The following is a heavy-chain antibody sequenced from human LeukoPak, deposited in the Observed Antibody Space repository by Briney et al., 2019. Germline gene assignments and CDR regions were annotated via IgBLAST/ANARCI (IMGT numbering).Heavy chain of an antibody. CDR1: GFTFSNSW. CDR2: IKKDGSEK. J-gene: IGHJ4*02. D-gene: IGHD6-19*01. Sequence: GGSPRLSCAASGFTFSNSWMSWVRQAPGKGLEWVANIKKDGSEKYYVDSVKGRFTISRDNAKNSLYLQMNSLRVEDTAVYYCEGSAGYWGQGTLAIVSS. V-gene: IGHV3-7*01. CDR3: EGSAGY.